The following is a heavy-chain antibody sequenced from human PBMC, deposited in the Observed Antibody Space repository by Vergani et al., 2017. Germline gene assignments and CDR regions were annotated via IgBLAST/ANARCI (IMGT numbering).Heavy chain of an antibody. J-gene: IGHJ4*02. CDR3: ARVGCSSTSCYMTPDY. CDR2: IIPIFGTA. V-gene: IGHV1-69*01. D-gene: IGHD2-2*02. Sequence: QVQVVQSGAEVKKSGASVMVSCKASGGTFSSYAISWVRQAPGQGLEWMGGIIPIFGTANYAQKFQGRVTITADESTSTAYMELSSLRSEDTAVYYCARVGCSSTSCYMTPDYWGQGTLVTVSS. CDR1: GGTFSSYA.